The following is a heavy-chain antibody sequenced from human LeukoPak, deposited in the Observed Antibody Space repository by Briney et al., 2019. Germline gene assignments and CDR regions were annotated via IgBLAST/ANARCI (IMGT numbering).Heavy chain of an antibody. D-gene: IGHD1-7*01. CDR1: GFTFSYYW. CDR2: IKEDGSEK. J-gene: IGHJ5*02. V-gene: IGHV3-7*01. Sequence: GGSLRLSCAASGFTFSYYWMRWARQAPGKGLEWVANIKEDGSEKYYVDSVRGRFTVSIDNAKNSLYLQMSSLRAEDTAVYYCVSTTGPWGQGTLVTVSS. CDR3: VSTTGP.